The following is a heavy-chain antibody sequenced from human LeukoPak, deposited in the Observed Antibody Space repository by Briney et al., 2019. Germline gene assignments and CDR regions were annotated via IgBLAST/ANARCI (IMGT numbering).Heavy chain of an antibody. J-gene: IGHJ4*02. Sequence: GGSLRLSCAASGFTFDDYAMHWVRQGPGEGLEWVSGISWNSGSIGYADSVKGRFTISRDNAKNSLYLQMNSLRAEDTALYYCAKDPHDNWNDGYFDYWGQGTLVTVSS. V-gene: IGHV3-9*01. D-gene: IGHD1-1*01. CDR3: AKDPHDNWNDGYFDY. CDR1: GFTFDDYA. CDR2: ISWNSGSI.